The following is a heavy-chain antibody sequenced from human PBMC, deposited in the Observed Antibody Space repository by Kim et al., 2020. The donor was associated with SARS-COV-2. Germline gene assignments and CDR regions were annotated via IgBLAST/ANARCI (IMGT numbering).Heavy chain of an antibody. V-gene: IGHV1-8*01. J-gene: IGHJ5*02. D-gene: IGHD3-10*01. CDR3: ARVGTMVRGDIPP. Sequence: YAQKFQGRVTMTRNTSISTAYMELSSLRSEDTAVYYCARVGTMVRGDIPPWGQGTLVTVSS.